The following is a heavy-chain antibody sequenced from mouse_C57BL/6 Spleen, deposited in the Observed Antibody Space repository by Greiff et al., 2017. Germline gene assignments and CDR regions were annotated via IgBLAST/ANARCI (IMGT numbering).Heavy chain of an antibody. CDR1: GYTFTSYG. J-gene: IGHJ4*01. Sequence: QVQLQQPGAELVKPGASVKMSCKASGYTFTSYGISWVKQRTGQGLEWIGEIYPRSGNTYYNEKFKGKATLTADKSSSTAYMELRSLTSEDSAVYFCARSPITTVVGYYYAMDYWGQGTSVTVSS. CDR2: IYPRSGNT. V-gene: IGHV1-81*01. CDR3: ARSPITTVVGYYYAMDY. D-gene: IGHD1-1*01.